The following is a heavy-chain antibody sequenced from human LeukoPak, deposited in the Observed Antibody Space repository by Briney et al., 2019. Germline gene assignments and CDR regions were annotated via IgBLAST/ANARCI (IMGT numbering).Heavy chain of an antibody. D-gene: IGHD1-1*01. CDR1: RFTFSTYP. CDR2: ISGSGGRT. J-gene: IGHJ4*02. Sequence: PGGSLRLSCAASRFTFSTYPMSWVRQAPGTGLEWVSAISGSGGRTYYADSVKGRFTISRDNSKNTLYLQMSSLRAEDTAVYYCAKERTQTTSFDYWGQGTLVTVSS. CDR3: AKERTQTTSFDY. V-gene: IGHV3-23*01.